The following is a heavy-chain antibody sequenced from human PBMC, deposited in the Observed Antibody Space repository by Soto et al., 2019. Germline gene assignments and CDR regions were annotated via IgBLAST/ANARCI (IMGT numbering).Heavy chain of an antibody. D-gene: IGHD6-6*01. CDR1: GYTFTSYY. J-gene: IGHJ6*02. V-gene: IGHV1-46*01. Sequence: ASVKVSCKASGYTFTSYYMHWVRQAPGQGLEWMGIINPSGGSTSYAQKFQGRVTMTRDTSTSTVYMELSSLRSEDTAVYYCARPIAARPGGYYGMDVWGQGTTVTVSS. CDR3: ARPIAARPGGYYGMDV. CDR2: INPSGGST.